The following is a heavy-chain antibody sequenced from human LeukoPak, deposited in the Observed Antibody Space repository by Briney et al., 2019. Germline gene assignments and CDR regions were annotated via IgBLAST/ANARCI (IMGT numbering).Heavy chain of an antibody. Sequence: PSETLSLTCDVSGVSISGTNYYWGWIRQPPGMGLEWIGSIHYRLPTFYNPLLKSRVTISVDTSKNQISLRLRSVTAADTAVYYCARHEEEDGYNAKTPDYWGQGTLVTGSS. CDR3: ARHEEEDGYNAKTPDY. J-gene: IGHJ4*02. CDR2: IHYRLPT. CDR1: GVSISGTNYY. D-gene: IGHD5-24*01. V-gene: IGHV4-39*01.